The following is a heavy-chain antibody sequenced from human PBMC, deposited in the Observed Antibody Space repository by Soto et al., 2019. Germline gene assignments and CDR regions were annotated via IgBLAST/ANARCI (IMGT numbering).Heavy chain of an antibody. CDR1: GGSISSSSYY. Sequence: QLQLQESGPGLVKPSDTLSLTCTVSGGSISSSSYYWGWIRQPPGKGLEWIGSIYYSGSTYYNPSLKSRVTISVDTSKNQFSLKLSSVTAADTAVYYCVTYFWSGYNNWFDPWGQGTLVTVSS. CDR2: IYYSGST. V-gene: IGHV4-39*01. D-gene: IGHD3-3*01. CDR3: VTYFWSGYNNWFDP. J-gene: IGHJ5*02.